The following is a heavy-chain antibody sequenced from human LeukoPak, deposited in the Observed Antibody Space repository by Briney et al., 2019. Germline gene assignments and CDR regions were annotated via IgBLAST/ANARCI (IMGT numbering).Heavy chain of an antibody. Sequence: PGRSLRLSCAASGFTFSSYGMHWVRQAPGKGLEWVAVISYDGSNKYYADSVKGRFTISRDNSKNTLYLQMNSLRAEDTAVYYCAKDPSSVLRFLEWSGGECNWFDPWGQGTLVTVSS. J-gene: IGHJ5*02. CDR2: ISYDGSNK. V-gene: IGHV3-30*18. D-gene: IGHD3-3*01. CDR3: AKDPSSVLRFLEWSGGECNWFDP. CDR1: GFTFSSYG.